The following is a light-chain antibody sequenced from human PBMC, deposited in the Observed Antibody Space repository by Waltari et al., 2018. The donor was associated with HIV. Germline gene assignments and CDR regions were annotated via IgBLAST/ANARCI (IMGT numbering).Light chain of an antibody. V-gene: IGLV2-14*01. CDR2: EVS. CDR3: SSYTSSDTVV. Sequence: SALTQPAPVSASPGPSFPLPFPGTSSDHGGYNSVSWYQQHPGKAPKLMIYEVSKRPSGVSNRFSGSKSGNTASLTISGLQAEDESNYYCSSYTSSDTVVFGGGTKLTVL. CDR1: SSDHGGYNS. J-gene: IGLJ2*01.